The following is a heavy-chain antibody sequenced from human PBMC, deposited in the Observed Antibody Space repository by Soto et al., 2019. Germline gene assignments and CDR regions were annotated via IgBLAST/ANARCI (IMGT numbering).Heavy chain of an antibody. CDR3: ARVDYQYYYYYMDV. CDR1: GFTFSNAW. CDR2: IKSKTDGSST. D-gene: IGHD4-17*01. J-gene: IGHJ6*03. V-gene: IGHV3-74*01. Sequence: PGGSLRLSCAASGFTFSNAWMSWVRQAPGKGLEWVGRIKSKTDGSSTSYADSVKGRFTISRDNAKNTLYLQMNSLRAEDTAVYYCARVDYQYYYYYMDVWGKGTTVTVSS.